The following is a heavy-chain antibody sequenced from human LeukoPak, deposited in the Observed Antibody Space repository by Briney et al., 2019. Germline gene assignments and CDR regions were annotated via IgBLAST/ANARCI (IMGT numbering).Heavy chain of an antibody. V-gene: IGHV3-23*01. CDR2: ISGSDGST. D-gene: IGHD2-15*01. CDR3: AKDGGSDPDSFDI. CDR1: GFTFSNYA. J-gene: IGHJ3*02. Sequence: GSLRLSCAASGFTFSNYAMSWVRQAPGKGLEWVSAISGSDGSTNYADSVKGRFTISRDNTKNSLYLQMNSLRAEDTAVYYCAKDGGSDPDSFDIWGQGTMVTVSS.